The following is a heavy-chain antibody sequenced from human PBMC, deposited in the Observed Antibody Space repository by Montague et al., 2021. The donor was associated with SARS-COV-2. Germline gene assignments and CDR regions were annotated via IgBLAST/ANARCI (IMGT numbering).Heavy chain of an antibody. CDR1: GGSISSSTYY. CDR2: IYYSGST. V-gene: IGHV4-39*01. Sequence: SETLSLTCTVSGGSISSSTYYWAWIRQPPGKGLEWIGSIYYSGSTYYNPSLKSRVTISVDTSKNQFSLKLSSVTAADTAVYYCARPLFGGSYPSLFDYWGQGTLVTVSS. J-gene: IGHJ4*02. CDR3: ARPLFGGSYPSLFDY. D-gene: IGHD1-26*01.